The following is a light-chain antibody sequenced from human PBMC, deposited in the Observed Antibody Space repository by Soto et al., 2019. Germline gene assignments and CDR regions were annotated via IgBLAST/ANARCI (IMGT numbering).Light chain of an antibody. CDR1: SGSVSTTYY. CDR3: VLYLGSGISV. J-gene: IGLJ3*02. V-gene: IGLV8-61*01. Sequence: QTVVTQKPSFSVSPGGTVTLTCGLHSGSVSTTYYPSWYQQTPGQAPRTLIYTTNTRSSGVPDRFSGSILGNKAALTITGAQADDESVYYCVLYLGSGISVFGGGTKVTVL. CDR2: TTN.